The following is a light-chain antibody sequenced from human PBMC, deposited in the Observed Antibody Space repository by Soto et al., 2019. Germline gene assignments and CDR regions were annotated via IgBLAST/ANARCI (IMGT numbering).Light chain of an antibody. CDR3: QQSYSTPLT. V-gene: IGKV1-39*01. CDR1: QSISSY. CDR2: AAS. J-gene: IGKJ4*01. Sequence: DLQMTQSPSSLSASVGDRVTITCRASQSISSYLNWYQQKPGKAPKLLIYAASSLQSGVPSRFSGSGSATDFPLTISSLQPEDFATYYCQQSYSTPLTFGGGTKVEIK.